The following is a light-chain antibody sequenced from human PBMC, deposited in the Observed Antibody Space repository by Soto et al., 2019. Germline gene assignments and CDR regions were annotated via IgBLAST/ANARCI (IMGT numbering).Light chain of an antibody. CDR1: SSDVGGYNY. Sequence: QSVLTQPASVSGSPGQSITISCTGTSSDVGGYNYVSWYQHHPGKAPKLIIYDVSNRPSGVSNRFSASKSDNTASLTISGLQAEDEDDYYCSSYSTNSPVLLGGGTKVTVL. J-gene: IGLJ2*01. V-gene: IGLV2-14*03. CDR3: SSYSTNSPVL. CDR2: DVS.